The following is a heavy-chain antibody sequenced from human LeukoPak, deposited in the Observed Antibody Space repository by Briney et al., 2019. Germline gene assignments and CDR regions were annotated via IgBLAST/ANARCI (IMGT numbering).Heavy chain of an antibody. CDR3: ARDGAVAGGGRWFDP. CDR1: SGAISTYY. CDR2: INYSGST. J-gene: IGHJ5*02. D-gene: IGHD6-19*01. V-gene: IGHV4-59*01. Sequence: SETLSLTCTVSSGAISTYYWSRIRQPPGKRLEWIGYINYSGSTDYNPSLKSRVTISVDTSKNQFSLKLTSVTAADTAVYYCARDGAVAGGGRWFDPWGQGTLVTVSS.